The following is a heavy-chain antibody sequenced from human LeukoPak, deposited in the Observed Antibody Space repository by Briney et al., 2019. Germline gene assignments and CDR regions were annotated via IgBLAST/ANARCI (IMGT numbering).Heavy chain of an antibody. D-gene: IGHD5-24*01. V-gene: IGHV3-53*01. CDR1: EFTVSRNY. CDR3: TRDQMNY. J-gene: IGHJ4*02. CDR2: IFSNGDT. Sequence: PGGSLRLSCTVSEFTVSRNYMLWVRQAPGKGLERVSLIFSNGDTHYADSVKGRFTISRDTSKNTVSLQMNSLRVEDTAMYYCTRDQMNYWGQGTLVTVSS.